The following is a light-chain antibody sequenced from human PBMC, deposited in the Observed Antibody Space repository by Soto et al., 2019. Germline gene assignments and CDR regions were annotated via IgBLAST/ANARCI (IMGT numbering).Light chain of an antibody. Sequence: DIQMTQSPSSLSASVGDRVTITCRASQSISSYLNWYHQKPGKAPKLLIYAASSLQSGVPSRFSGSGSGTDFTLTISSLQPEDFATYYCQQSYSTPRTFGQGTKVDIK. CDR1: QSISSY. J-gene: IGKJ1*01. V-gene: IGKV1-39*01. CDR2: AAS. CDR3: QQSYSTPRT.